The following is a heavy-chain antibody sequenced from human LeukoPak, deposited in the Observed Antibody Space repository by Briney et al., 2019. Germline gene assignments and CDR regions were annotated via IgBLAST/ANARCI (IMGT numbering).Heavy chain of an antibody. D-gene: IGHD3-22*01. J-gene: IGHJ4*01. CDR1: GFTFKTYW. Sequence: SGGYLRLSCVACGFTFKTYWMNWLRRAPGKGLEGVGNINHDGGEVNYVDSVKGRFTISRDNAKDSLYLQMNSLRAEDTAMYFCATDRKSYDWSDFRSHYWGQGALVTVSS. CDR2: INHDGGEV. CDR3: ATDRKSYDWSDFRSHY. V-gene: IGHV3-7*01.